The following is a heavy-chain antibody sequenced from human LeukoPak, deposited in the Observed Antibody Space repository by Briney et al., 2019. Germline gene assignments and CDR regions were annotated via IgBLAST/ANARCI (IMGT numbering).Heavy chain of an antibody. D-gene: IGHD4-17*01. CDR2: IYYSGST. CDR3: ARDYGDYGLTWFDP. V-gene: IGHV4-59*08. CDR1: GGSISSYY. Sequence: PPETLSLTCTVSGGSISSYYWSWIRQPPGKGLEWIGYIYYSGSTNYNPSLKSRVTISVDTSKNQFSLKLSSVTAADTAVYYCARDYGDYGLTWFDPWGQGTLVTVSS. J-gene: IGHJ5*02.